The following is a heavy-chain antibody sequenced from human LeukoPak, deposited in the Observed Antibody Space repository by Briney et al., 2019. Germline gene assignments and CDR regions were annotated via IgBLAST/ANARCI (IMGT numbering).Heavy chain of an antibody. CDR1: GFTFSSYS. J-gene: IGHJ5*02. D-gene: IGHD3-22*01. Sequence: GGSLRLSCAASGFTFSSYSMNWVRQAPGKGLEWVSSISSSSSYIYYADSVKGRFTISRDNAKNSLYLQMNSLRAEDTAVYYCARALKDSSGYYYDPGWFDPWGQGTLVTVSS. CDR2: ISSSSSYI. CDR3: ARALKDSSGYYYDPGWFDP. V-gene: IGHV3-21*04.